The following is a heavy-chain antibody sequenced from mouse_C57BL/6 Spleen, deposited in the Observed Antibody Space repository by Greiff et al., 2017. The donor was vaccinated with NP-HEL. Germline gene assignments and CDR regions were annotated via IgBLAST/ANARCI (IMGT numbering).Heavy chain of an antibody. CDR3: ALITTVVPLDY. D-gene: IGHD1-1*01. V-gene: IGHV1-64*01. CDR2: IHPNSGST. J-gene: IGHJ2*01. CDR1: GYTFTSYW. Sequence: QVQLQQPGAELVKPGASVKLSCNASGYTFTSYWMHWVKQRPGQGLEWIGMIHPNSGSTNYNEKFKSKATLTVDKSSSTAYMQLSSLTSEDSAVYYVALITTVVPLDYWGQGTTLTVSS.